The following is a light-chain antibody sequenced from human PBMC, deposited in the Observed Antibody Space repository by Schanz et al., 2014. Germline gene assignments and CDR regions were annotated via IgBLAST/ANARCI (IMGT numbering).Light chain of an antibody. Sequence: QSVLTQPASVSGSPGQSITISCTGTSNDVGGYNYVSWYRQHPAKAPKLMIYDVSHRPSGVSDRFSGSKSGNTASLTISGLQAEDEADYYCSSYTTSNTLVIFGGGTKLTVL. J-gene: IGLJ2*01. CDR1: SNDVGGYNY. CDR2: DVS. CDR3: SSYTTSNTLVI. V-gene: IGLV2-14*03.